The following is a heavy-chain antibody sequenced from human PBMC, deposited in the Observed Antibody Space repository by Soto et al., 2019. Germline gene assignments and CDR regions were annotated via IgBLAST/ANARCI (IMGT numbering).Heavy chain of an antibody. Sequence: ASVKVSCKASGYTFTSYYMHLVRQAPGQGLEWMGWINPNSGGTNYAQKFQGWVTMTRDTSISTAYMELSRLRSDDTAVYYCARAEVGTALGSINNWFDPWGQGTLVTVSS. J-gene: IGHJ5*02. CDR2: INPNSGGT. CDR1: GYTFTSYY. D-gene: IGHD2-21*02. CDR3: ARAEVGTALGSINNWFDP. V-gene: IGHV1-2*04.